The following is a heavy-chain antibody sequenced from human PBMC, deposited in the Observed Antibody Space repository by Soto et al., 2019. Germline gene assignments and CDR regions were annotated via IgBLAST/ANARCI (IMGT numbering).Heavy chain of an antibody. D-gene: IGHD1-1*01. CDR3: AGGRYGDY. CDR1: GYGFTTYG. J-gene: IGHJ4*02. CDR2: ISAHNGNT. Sequence: QIHLVQSGAEVKKPGASVKVSCKGSGYGFTTYGITWVRQAPGQGLEWMAWISAHNGNTNYPQRLQGRVTVTRDTSTSTAYMELRSLRSDDTAVYYCAGGRYGDYWGQGALVTVSS. V-gene: IGHV1-18*01.